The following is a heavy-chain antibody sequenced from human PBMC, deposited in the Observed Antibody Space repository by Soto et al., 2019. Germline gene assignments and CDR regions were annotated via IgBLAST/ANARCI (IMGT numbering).Heavy chain of an antibody. Sequence: QVQLEQSGDEVKKPGASVKVSCKASGYIFVNYGISWVRQAPGQGLELLGWISPYTGNTYYATKVKGRLTLTTDTSTSTAFLDLGSLTSADTAVYYCAMVVLCVTPTPQDVWGQGTTVTVSS. CDR3: AMVVLCVTPTPQDV. J-gene: IGHJ6*02. D-gene: IGHD2-15*01. CDR1: GYIFVNYG. CDR2: ISPYTGNT. V-gene: IGHV1-18*01.